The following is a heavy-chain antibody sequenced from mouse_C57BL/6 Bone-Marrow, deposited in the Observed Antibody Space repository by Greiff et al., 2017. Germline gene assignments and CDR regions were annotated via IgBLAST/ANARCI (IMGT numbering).Heavy chain of an antibody. CDR2: IYLGNGYT. V-gene: IGHV1-58*01. Sequence: VQLQQSGAELVRPGSSVKLSCKTSGYTFTSYGINWVKQRPGQGLEWIGYIYLGNGYTEYNEKFKGKATLTADTSSSTAYIQLSSLTSEDSAIYCCAGNPTCAYWGQATLVTVSA. CDR1: GYTFTSYG. J-gene: IGHJ3*01. CDR3: AGNPTCAY.